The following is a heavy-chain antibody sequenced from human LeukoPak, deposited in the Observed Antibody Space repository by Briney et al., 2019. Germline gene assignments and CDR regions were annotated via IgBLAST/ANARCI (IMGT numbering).Heavy chain of an antibody. V-gene: IGHV1-69*04. CDR1: GGTFSSYA. CDR3: ARDGDPYGSGSYYGYYYGMDV. Sequence: SVKVSCKASGGTFSSYAISWVRQAPGQGLEWMGRIIPILGIANYAQKFQGRVTITADKSTSTAYMELSSLRSEDTAVYYCARDGDPYGSGSYYGYYYGMDVWGQGTTVTVSS. D-gene: IGHD3-10*01. CDR2: IIPILGIA. J-gene: IGHJ6*02.